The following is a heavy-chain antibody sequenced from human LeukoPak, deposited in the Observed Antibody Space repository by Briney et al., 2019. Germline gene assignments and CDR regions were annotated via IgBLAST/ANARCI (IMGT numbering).Heavy chain of an antibody. CDR1: GFTFSSYS. D-gene: IGHD7-27*01. CDR3: ARDSELGWAFGI. J-gene: IGHJ3*02. V-gene: IGHV3-21*01. Sequence: PGGSLRLSCAASGFTFSSYSMNWVRQAPGKGLEWVSSISSSSSYMYYADSVKGRFTISRDNAKNSLYLQMNSLRAEDTAVYYCARDSELGWAFGIWGQGTMVTVSS. CDR2: ISSSSSYM.